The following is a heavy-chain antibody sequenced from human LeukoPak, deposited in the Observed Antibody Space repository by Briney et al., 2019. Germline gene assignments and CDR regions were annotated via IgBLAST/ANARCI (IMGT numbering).Heavy chain of an antibody. D-gene: IGHD3-10*01. V-gene: IGHV4-34*01. CDR1: GGSFSGYY. Sequence: SETLSLTCAVYGGSFSGYYWSWIRQPPGKGPEWIGEINHSGSTNYNPSLKSRVTISVDTSKNQFSLNLSSVTAADTALYYCARRHYGSGNIDSWGQGTLVTVSS. J-gene: IGHJ4*02. CDR2: INHSGST. CDR3: ARRHYGSGNIDS.